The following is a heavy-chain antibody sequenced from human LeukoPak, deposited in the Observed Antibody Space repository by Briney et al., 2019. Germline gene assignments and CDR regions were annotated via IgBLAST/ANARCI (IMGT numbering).Heavy chain of an antibody. Sequence: SETLSLTCTVSGYSISSGYYWGWIRQPPGKGLEWIGSIYHSGSTYYNPSLKSRVTISVDTSKNQFSLKLSSVTAADTAVYYCARDVLATITIDYWGQGTLVTVSS. J-gene: IGHJ4*02. CDR2: IYHSGST. V-gene: IGHV4-38-2*02. D-gene: IGHD5-24*01. CDR3: ARDVLATITIDY. CDR1: GYSISSGYY.